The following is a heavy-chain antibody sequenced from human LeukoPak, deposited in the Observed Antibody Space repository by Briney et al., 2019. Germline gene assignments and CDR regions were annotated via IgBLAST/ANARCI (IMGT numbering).Heavy chain of an antibody. J-gene: IGHJ4*02. D-gene: IGHD4-23*01. CDR1: GFTFRSYS. CDR2: ISSSSSTI. Sequence: GGSLRLSCAASGFTFRSYSMNWVRQAPGKGLEWVSYISSSSSTIYYADSVKGRFTISRDNVKNSLYLQMNSLRAEDTAVYYCARSDDDYGGNFLFDYWGQGTLVTVSS. CDR3: ARSDDDYGGNFLFDY. V-gene: IGHV3-48*01.